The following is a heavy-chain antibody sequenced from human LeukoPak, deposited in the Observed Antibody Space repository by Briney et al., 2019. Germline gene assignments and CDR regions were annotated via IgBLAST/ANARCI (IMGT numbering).Heavy chain of an antibody. CDR2: SYYSGST. V-gene: IGHV4-39*01. CDR1: DGSISSSSYY. J-gene: IGHJ5*02. D-gene: IGHD6-19*01. Sequence: PSETLSLTCTVSDGSISSSSYYWGWIRQPPGKGLEWIGSSYYSGSTYYNPSLKSRVTISVDTSKNQFSLKLSSVTAADTAVYYCARQDSSGWYLSWFDPWGQGTLVTVSS. CDR3: ARQDSSGWYLSWFDP.